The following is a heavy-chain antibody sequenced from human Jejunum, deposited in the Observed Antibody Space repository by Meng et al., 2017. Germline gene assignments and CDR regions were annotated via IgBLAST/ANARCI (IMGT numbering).Heavy chain of an antibody. Sequence: VRLVESGGALVQPGGSLRLSCAASGFTFNIYAMTWVRQAPGKGLEWVSAIGRGTDTYYADSVKGRFTMSRDKSKNTLYLEMNGLRAEDTALYYCAKHLSGSYTFDYWGQGTLVTVSS. V-gene: IGHV3-23*04. CDR1: GFTFNIYA. CDR3: AKHLSGSYTFDY. J-gene: IGHJ4*02. D-gene: IGHD1-26*01. CDR2: IGRGTDT.